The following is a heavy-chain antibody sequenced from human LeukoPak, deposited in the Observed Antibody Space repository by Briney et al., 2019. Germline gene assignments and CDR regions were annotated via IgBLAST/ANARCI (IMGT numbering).Heavy chain of an antibody. Sequence: AGSLRLSCAASGLTFSSYWMTWVRQAPGKGLEWVANIKHNGDELNYVDSVEDRFTISRDNAKNSLYLHMTSLRAEDTAVYYCARELRTFDSWGQGTLVTVSS. J-gene: IGHJ4*02. CDR1: GLTFSSYW. V-gene: IGHV3-7*01. D-gene: IGHD3-16*01. CDR3: ARELRTFDS. CDR2: IKHNGDEL.